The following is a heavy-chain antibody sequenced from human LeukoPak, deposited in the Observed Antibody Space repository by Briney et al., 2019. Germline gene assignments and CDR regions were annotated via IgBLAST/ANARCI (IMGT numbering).Heavy chain of an antibody. D-gene: IGHD3-22*01. V-gene: IGHV4-61*02. CDR3: AGTNRYYYDSSGYYST. CDR1: GGSISSGSYY. Sequence: SETLSLTCTVSGGSISSGSYYWSWIRQPAGKGLEWIGRIYTSGSTNYNPSLKSRVTISVDTSKNQFSLKLSSVTAADTAVYYCAGTNRYYYDSSGYYSTWGQGTLVTVSS. CDR2: IYTSGST. J-gene: IGHJ5*02.